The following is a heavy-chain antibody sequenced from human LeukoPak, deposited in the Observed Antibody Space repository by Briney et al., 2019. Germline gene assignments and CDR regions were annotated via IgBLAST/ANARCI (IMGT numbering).Heavy chain of an antibody. CDR2: IIPIFGTA. Sequence: SVKVSCKGSGGTFSSYAISWVRQAPGQGLEWMGGIIPIFGTANYAQKFQGRVTITTDESTSTAYMELSSLRSEDTAVYYCASNPDYDSSGSPVDYWGQGTLVTVSS. V-gene: IGHV1-69*05. J-gene: IGHJ4*02. CDR3: ASNPDYDSSGSPVDY. D-gene: IGHD3-22*01. CDR1: GGTFSSYA.